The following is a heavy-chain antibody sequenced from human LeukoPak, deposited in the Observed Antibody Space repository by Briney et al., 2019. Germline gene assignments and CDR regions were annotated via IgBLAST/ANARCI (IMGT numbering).Heavy chain of an antibody. D-gene: IGHD2-15*01. J-gene: IGHJ5*02. V-gene: IGHV1-3*01. CDR3: ARDLGYCTGGTCYPNWFDP. CDR1: GYTFTSYA. Sequence: ASVKVSCKASGYTFTSYAMHWVRQAPGQRLEWMGWINPGNDNTKYSQKFQGRVTITRDTSASTAYMELSSLSSEDTAVYYCARDLGYCTGGTCYPNWFDPWGQGTLVTVSS. CDR2: INPGNDNT.